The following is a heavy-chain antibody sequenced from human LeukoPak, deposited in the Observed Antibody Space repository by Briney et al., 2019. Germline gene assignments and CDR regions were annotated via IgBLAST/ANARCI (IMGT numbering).Heavy chain of an antibody. Sequence: PGGSLRLSCAASGFTFSTYNTNWVRQAPGKGLEWVSYISSSSSTIYYADSVKGRFTISRDNAKNSLYLQMNSLRAEDTAVYYCARDPFLDAFDIWGQGTMVTVSS. CDR1: GFTFSTYN. CDR2: ISSSSSTI. CDR3: ARDPFLDAFDI. J-gene: IGHJ3*02. V-gene: IGHV3-48*04.